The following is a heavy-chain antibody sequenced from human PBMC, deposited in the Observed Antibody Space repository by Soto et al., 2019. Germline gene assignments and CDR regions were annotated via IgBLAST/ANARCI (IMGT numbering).Heavy chain of an antibody. CDR1: GFSFSSYG. D-gene: IGHD2-21*02. J-gene: IGHJ4*02. V-gene: IGHV3-30*18. CDR3: AKDLWVATIQGNPLVTAIHPIDY. CDR2: ISYDGSNK. Sequence: GGSLRLSCAASGFSFSSYGMHWVRQAPGKGLEWVAVISYDGSNKYYADSVKGRFTISRGNSKSTLYLQMNSLRAEDTAVYYCAKDLWVATIQGNPLVTAIHPIDYWGQGTLVTVSS.